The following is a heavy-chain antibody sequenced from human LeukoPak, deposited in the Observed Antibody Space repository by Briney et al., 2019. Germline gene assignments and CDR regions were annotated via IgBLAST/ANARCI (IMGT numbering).Heavy chain of an antibody. D-gene: IGHD6-13*01. CDR1: GFSFSSYG. CDR3: ANTQQQLVAGLDY. J-gene: IGHJ4*02. Sequence: GGSLRLSCAASGFSFSSYGLHWVRQAPGKGLEWVAVISYDGGNKYYADPVRGRFTISRDNSKNTLYLQMNSLRAEDTAVYYCANTQQQLVAGLDYWGQGTLVTVSS. CDR2: ISYDGGNK. V-gene: IGHV3-30*18.